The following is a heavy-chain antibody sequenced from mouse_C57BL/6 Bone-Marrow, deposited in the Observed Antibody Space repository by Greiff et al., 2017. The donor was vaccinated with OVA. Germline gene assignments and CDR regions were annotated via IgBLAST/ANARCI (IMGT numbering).Heavy chain of an antibody. Sequence: VQLQQSGAELVRPGASVKLSCTASGFNIKDDYMNWVKQRPEKGLEWIGWIDPENGDTEYASKFQGNATITADTSSNTAYLQLSSLTSEDTAVYYCTTDDGYTGYWGQGTTLTVSS. D-gene: IGHD2-3*01. CDR1: GFNIKDDY. CDR3: TTDDGYTGY. J-gene: IGHJ2*01. V-gene: IGHV14-4*01. CDR2: IDPENGDT.